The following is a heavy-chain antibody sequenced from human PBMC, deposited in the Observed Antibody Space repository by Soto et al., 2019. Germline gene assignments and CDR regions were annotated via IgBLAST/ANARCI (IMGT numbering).Heavy chain of an antibody. D-gene: IGHD2-15*01. J-gene: IGHJ5*02. V-gene: IGHV4-39*01. CDR2: IFYSGST. CDR3: ARLNDVVSWFDP. CDR1: GGSISSSSYY. Sequence: SETLSLTCTVSGGSISSSSYYWGWIRQPPGKGLEWIGSIFYSGSTYYNPSLKSRVTISVDTSKNQFSLKLSSVTAADTAVYYCARLNDVVSWFDPWGQGTLVTVSS.